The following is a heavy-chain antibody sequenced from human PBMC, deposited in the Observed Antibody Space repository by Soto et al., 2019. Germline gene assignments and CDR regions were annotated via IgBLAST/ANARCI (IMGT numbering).Heavy chain of an antibody. V-gene: IGHV4-59*08. CDR2: IYYNGST. Sequence: QVQLQESGPGLVKPSETLSLTCTVSGGSINSYYWSWIRQPPGKGLEWIGYIYYNGSTNYNPSLKGRLTISVDTSKNQFSLELSSVTAADTAVYYCARQSRGIAVAGLDSWGQGTLVTVSS. CDR1: GGSINSYY. D-gene: IGHD6-19*01. J-gene: IGHJ4*02. CDR3: ARQSRGIAVAGLDS.